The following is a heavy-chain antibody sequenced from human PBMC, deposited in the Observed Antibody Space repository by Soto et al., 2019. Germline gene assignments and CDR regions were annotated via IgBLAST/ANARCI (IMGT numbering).Heavy chain of an antibody. V-gene: IGHV1-69*13. D-gene: IGHD3-3*01. Sequence: SVKVSCKASGGTFSSYAISWVRQAPGQGLEWMGGIIPIFGTANYAQKFQGRVTITADESTSTAYMELSSLRSEDTAVYYCARGSGGDFWSGYYYYGMDVWGHGTTVTVSS. CDR2: IIPIFGTA. J-gene: IGHJ6*01. CDR1: GGTFSSYA. CDR3: ARGSGGDFWSGYYYYGMDV.